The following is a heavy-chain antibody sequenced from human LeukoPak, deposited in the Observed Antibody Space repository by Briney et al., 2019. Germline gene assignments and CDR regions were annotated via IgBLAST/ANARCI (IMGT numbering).Heavy chain of an antibody. CDR2: IYSGGST. CDR3: ARRAYGGKPPADY. D-gene: IGHD4-23*01. CDR1: GFTVSSNY. Sequence: LAGGSLRLXCAASGFTVSSNYMSWVRQAPGRGLECVSVIYSGGSTYYADSVKGRFTISRDNSKNTLYLQMNSLRAEDTAVYYCARRAYGGKPPADYWGQGTLVTVSS. J-gene: IGHJ4*02. V-gene: IGHV3-66*02.